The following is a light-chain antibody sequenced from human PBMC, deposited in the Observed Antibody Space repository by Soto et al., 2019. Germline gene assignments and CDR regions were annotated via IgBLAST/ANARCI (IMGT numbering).Light chain of an antibody. CDR2: EDS. CDR1: SSDVGSYNL. V-gene: IGLV2-23*01. CDR3: CSYAGSYTYV. Sequence: QSALTQPASVSGSPGQSITISCTGTSSDVGSYNLVSWYQQHPGKAPKLMIYEDSKRPSGVSNRFSGSKSGNTASLTISGLQAEDEADYYCCSYAGSYTYVFGTGTKVTVL. J-gene: IGLJ1*01.